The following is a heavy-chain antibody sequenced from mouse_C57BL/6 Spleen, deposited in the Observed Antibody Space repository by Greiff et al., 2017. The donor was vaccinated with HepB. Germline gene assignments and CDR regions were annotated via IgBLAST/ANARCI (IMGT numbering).Heavy chain of an antibody. Sequence: VKLVESGGGLVKPGGSLKLSCAASGFTFSDYGMHWVRQAPEKGLEWVAYISSGSSTIYYADTVKGRFTISRDNAKNTLFLQMTSLRSEDTAMYYCAKYYGSSHWYFDVWGTGTTVTVSS. J-gene: IGHJ1*03. CDR3: AKYYGSSHWYFDV. V-gene: IGHV5-17*01. CDR1: GFTFSDYG. D-gene: IGHD1-1*01. CDR2: ISSGSSTI.